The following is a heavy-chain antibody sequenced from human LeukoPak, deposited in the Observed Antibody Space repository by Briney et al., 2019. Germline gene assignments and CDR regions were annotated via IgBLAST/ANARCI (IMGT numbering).Heavy chain of an antibody. CDR1: GGSISSYY. CDR3: ARDQSSSWPRSYWYFDL. J-gene: IGHJ2*01. D-gene: IGHD6-13*01. Sequence: PSETLSLTCTVSGGSISSYYWSWIRQPPGKGLEWIGYIYYSGSTNYNPSLKSRVTISVDTSKNEFSLKLSSVTAADTAVYYCARDQSSSWPRSYWYFDLWGRGTLVTVSS. V-gene: IGHV4-59*01. CDR2: IYYSGST.